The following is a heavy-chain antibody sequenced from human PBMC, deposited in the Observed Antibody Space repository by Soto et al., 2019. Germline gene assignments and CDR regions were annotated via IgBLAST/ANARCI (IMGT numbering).Heavy chain of an antibody. D-gene: IGHD2-2*01. CDR2: ISKSDYT. CDR3: AREDSIIIPAVSDF. CDR1: GFAFNNYG. Sequence: VGSLRLSCTVSGFAFNNYGINWVRQAPGKGLEWVSSISKSDYTYYSDSVKGRFTISRDNAKDSVSLQMNTLRVEDTAVYYCAREDSIIIPAVSDFWGQGTLVTVSS. J-gene: IGHJ4*02. V-gene: IGHV3-21*01.